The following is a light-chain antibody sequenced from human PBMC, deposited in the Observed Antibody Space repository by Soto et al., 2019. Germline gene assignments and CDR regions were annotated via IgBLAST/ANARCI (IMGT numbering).Light chain of an antibody. J-gene: IGKJ4*02. CDR3: HQYNNWPPLS. V-gene: IGKV3-15*01. Sequence: EIVMTQSPATLSVSPGERATLSCRASQSVSSNLAWYQQKPGQAPRLLIYGSSTRATGIPARFSGSGSGTEFTLTISILQAEDFGGYYCHQYNNWPPLSFGGWTKVEIK. CDR1: QSVSSN. CDR2: GSS.